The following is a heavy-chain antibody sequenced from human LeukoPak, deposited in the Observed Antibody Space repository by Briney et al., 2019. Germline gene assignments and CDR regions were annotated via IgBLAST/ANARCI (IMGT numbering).Heavy chain of an antibody. CDR1: GITLSNYG. J-gene: IGHJ4*02. D-gene: IGHD3-10*01. Sequence: PGGSLRLSCVVSGITLSNYGMSWVRQAPGKGLEWVSGISERGGSTNYADSVKGRFIISRDNSKNTMYLQMNSVRAEDTAVYFCAKRGVVIRGVIIIGFHKEAYYFDCRGQGILVTVSS. CDR2: ISERGGST. V-gene: IGHV3-23*01. CDR3: AKRGVVIRGVIIIGFHKEAYYFDC.